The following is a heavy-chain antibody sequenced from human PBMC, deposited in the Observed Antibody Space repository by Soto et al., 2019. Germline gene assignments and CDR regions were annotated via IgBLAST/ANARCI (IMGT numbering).Heavy chain of an antibody. CDR3: ARGPDITMVRGLDY. CDR2: INHSGST. V-gene: IGHV4-34*01. D-gene: IGHD3-10*01. CDR1: GGSFSGYY. Sequence: QVQLQQWGAGLLKPSETLSLTCAVYGGSFSGYYWSWIRQPPGKGLEWIGEINHSGSTNYNPSLKSRVTISVDTSKNQFSLKLSSVTAADTAVYYCARGPDITMVRGLDYWGQGTLVTVSS. J-gene: IGHJ4*02.